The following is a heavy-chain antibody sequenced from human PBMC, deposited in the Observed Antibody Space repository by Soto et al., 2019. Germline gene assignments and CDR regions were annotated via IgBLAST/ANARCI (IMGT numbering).Heavy chain of an antibody. D-gene: IGHD2-21*02. Sequence: QVQLQQSGPGLVKPSQTLSLTCTVSGGSISGDYYHWTWIRQSPGKGLEWIVYIHFSGSVLYNPSLKSRPTISVDTSKNQFSLHLRSVTAADTAVYFCAREDDGGDRDYYGLDVWGQGTTVTVSS. J-gene: IGHJ6*02. CDR1: GGSISGDYYH. CDR2: IHFSGSV. V-gene: IGHV4-30-4*08. CDR3: AREDDGGDRDYYGLDV.